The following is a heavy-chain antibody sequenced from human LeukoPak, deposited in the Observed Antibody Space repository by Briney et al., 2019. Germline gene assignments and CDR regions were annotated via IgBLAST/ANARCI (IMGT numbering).Heavy chain of an antibody. CDR1: GGSISSGDYY. Sequence: SETLSLTCTVSGGSISSGDYYWSWIRQPPGKGLEWVGYIYYSGSTYYNPSLKSRVTIAVDTSKNQFSLKLSSVPAPDTAVYYCARASLYDFWSGYYVRGWFDPWGQGTLVTVSS. CDR2: IYYSGST. J-gene: IGHJ5*02. D-gene: IGHD3-3*01. CDR3: ARASLYDFWSGYYVRGWFDP. V-gene: IGHV4-30-4*08.